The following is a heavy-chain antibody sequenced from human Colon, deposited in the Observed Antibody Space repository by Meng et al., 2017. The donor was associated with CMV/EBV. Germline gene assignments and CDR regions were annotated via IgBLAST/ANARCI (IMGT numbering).Heavy chain of an antibody. Sequence: GGSLRLSCAASGFTFSNTWMSWVRQAPGKGLEWVSAVSRRGDSTYYADSVRGRFTISRDNAKNTLYLQMNSLRVEDTAVYYCAKDLNSVGATLNAFDIWGQGTMVTVSS. J-gene: IGHJ3*02. D-gene: IGHD1-26*01. CDR3: AKDLNSVGATLNAFDI. CDR1: GFTFSNTW. V-gene: IGHV3-23*01. CDR2: VSRRGDST.